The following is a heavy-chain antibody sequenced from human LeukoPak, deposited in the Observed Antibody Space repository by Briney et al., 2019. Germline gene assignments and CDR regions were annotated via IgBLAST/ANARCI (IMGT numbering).Heavy chain of an antibody. CDR3: ARAAIMITFGGVITH. J-gene: IGHJ4*02. V-gene: IGHV3-21*01. CDR1: GFTLSSYS. Sequence: PGGSLRLSCAASGFTLSSYSMNWVRQAPGKGREWVSSISSSSSYIYYADSVKGRFTISRDNAKNSLYLQMNSLRAEDTAVYYCARAAIMITFGGVITHWGQGTLVTVSS. CDR2: ISSSSSYI. D-gene: IGHD3-16*02.